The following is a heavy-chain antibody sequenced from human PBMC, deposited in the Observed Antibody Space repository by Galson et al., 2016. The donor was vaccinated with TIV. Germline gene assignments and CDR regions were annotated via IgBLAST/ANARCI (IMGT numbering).Heavy chain of an antibody. CDR3: AREKQHTYAFLYYYYIDV. V-gene: IGHV3-11*01. D-gene: IGHD3-16*01. Sequence: SLRLSCAASGFTFTDYYMSWVRQAPGKGLEWISYTSSSGDAVYYADSVKGRFTISRDNAKDSLYLQVNSLRAEDTAIYFCAREKQHTYAFLYYYYIDVWGKGTTVTVSS. J-gene: IGHJ6*03. CDR2: TSSSGDAV. CDR1: GFTFTDYY.